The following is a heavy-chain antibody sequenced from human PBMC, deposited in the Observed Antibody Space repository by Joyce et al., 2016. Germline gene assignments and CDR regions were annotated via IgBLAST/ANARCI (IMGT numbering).Heavy chain of an antibody. D-gene: IGHD3-10*01. V-gene: IGHV4-59*01. CDR3: ARDQKWGGRFDT. Sequence: QMQLQESGPGLVKPSETLSLTCSVSGDSISTYYWSWIRQPPGKGLEWIGYSHYSGNTNSNPSLKSRVTMSVDTSRNQVSLKLTSVTAADTAVYYCARDQKWGGRFDTWGQGTLVTVSS. J-gene: IGHJ5*02. CDR2: SHYSGNT. CDR1: GDSISTYY.